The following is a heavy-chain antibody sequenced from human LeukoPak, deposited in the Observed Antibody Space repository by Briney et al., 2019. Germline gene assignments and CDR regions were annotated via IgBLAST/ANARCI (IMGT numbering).Heavy chain of an antibody. J-gene: IGHJ4*02. V-gene: IGHV4-34*01. CDR3: ARAFYRPLSQTFDY. CDR2: INHSGST. Sequence: SETLSLTCAVYGGSFSGYYWSWIRQPPGEGLEWIGEINHSGSTNYNPSLKSRVTISVDTSKNQFSLKLSSVTAADTAVYYCARAFYRPLSQTFDYWGQGTLVTVSS. CDR1: GGSFSGYY. D-gene: IGHD2/OR15-2a*01.